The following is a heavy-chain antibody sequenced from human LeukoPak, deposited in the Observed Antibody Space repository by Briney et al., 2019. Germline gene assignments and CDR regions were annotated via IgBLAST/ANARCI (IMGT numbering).Heavy chain of an antibody. Sequence: GGSLRLSCAASGFTFSTYWMTWVRQAPGKGLEWVANIKQDGSEKYYVDFVKGRFTISRDNTKNTLYLQMNSLRAEDTAVYYCARVGYYDSSGYPEWGQGTLVTVSS. CDR2: IKQDGSEK. D-gene: IGHD3-22*01. V-gene: IGHV3-7*02. CDR1: GFTFSTYW. CDR3: ARVGYYDSSGYPE. J-gene: IGHJ4*02.